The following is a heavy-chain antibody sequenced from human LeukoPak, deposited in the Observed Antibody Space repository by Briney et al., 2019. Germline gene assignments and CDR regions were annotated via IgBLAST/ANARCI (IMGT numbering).Heavy chain of an antibody. J-gene: IGHJ4*02. V-gene: IGHV3-20*04. Sequence: PGGSLRLSCAASGFTFDDYGMSWVRQAPGKGLEWVSGINWSGGSTGYADSVKGRFTISRDNAKNSLYLQMNSLRAEDTALYYCAREVRWSGSSTPPFDCWGQGTLVTVSS. D-gene: IGHD1-26*01. CDR1: GFTFDDYG. CDR2: INWSGGST. CDR3: AREVRWSGSSTPPFDC.